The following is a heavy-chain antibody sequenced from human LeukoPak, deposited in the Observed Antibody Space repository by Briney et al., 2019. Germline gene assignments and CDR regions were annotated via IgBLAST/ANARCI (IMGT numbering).Heavy chain of an antibody. CDR3: ARVRDTRSYYYYYMDV. J-gene: IGHJ6*03. V-gene: IGHV1-69*05. CDR1: GGTFSSYA. Sequence: GASVKVSCKASGGTFSSYAISWVRQAPGQGLEWMGGIIPIFGTANYAQKFQGRVTITTDESTSTAYMELSSLRSEDTAVYYCARVRDTRSYYYYYMDVWGKGTTVTVSS. CDR2: IIPIFGTA.